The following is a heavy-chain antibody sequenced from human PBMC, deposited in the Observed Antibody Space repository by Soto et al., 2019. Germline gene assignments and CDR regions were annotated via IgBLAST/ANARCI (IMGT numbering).Heavy chain of an antibody. Sequence: GGSLRLSCAASGFTFSSYAMHWVRQAPGKGLEWVAVISYDGSNKYYADSEKGRFTISRDNSKNTLYLQMNSLRAEDTAVYYCARASGYSGYDDMSLDYWGQGTLVTVSS. J-gene: IGHJ4*02. CDR1: GFTFSSYA. CDR2: ISYDGSNK. CDR3: ARASGYSGYDDMSLDY. D-gene: IGHD5-12*01. V-gene: IGHV3-30-3*01.